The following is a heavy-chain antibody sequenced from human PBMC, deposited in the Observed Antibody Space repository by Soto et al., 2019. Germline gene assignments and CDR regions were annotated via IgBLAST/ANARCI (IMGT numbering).Heavy chain of an antibody. CDR2: IWYDGSNK. J-gene: IGHJ6*02. CDR1: GFTFSSYG. CDR3: ARDGEPCGGDCYWLLNYYYYGMDV. Sequence: QVQLVESGGGVVQPGRSLRLSCAASGFTFSSYGMHWVRQAPGKGLEWVAVIWYDGSNKYYADSVKGRFTISRDNSKNTLYLQMNSLRAEDTALYYCARDGEPCGGDCYWLLNYYYYGMDVWGQGTTVTVSS. V-gene: IGHV3-33*01. D-gene: IGHD2-21*02.